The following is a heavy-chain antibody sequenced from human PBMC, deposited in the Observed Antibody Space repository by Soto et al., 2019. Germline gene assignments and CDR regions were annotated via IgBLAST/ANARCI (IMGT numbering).Heavy chain of an antibody. CDR3: ARDRGKTTLTTPRWFDP. CDR1: GYTFTSYA. Sequence: QVQLVQSGAEVKKPGASVKVSCKASGYTFTSYAMHWVRQAPGQRLEWMGWINAGNGNTKYSQKFQGRVTITRDTSASTAYMELSSLRSEDTAVYYCARDRGKTTLTTPRWFDPWGQGTLVTVSS. J-gene: IGHJ5*02. D-gene: IGHD4-4*01. CDR2: INAGNGNT. V-gene: IGHV1-3*01.